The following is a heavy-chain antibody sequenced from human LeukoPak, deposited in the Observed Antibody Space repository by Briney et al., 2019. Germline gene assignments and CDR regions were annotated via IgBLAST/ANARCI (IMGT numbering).Heavy chain of an antibody. V-gene: IGHV3-48*02. Sequence: TGGSLRLSCAASGFTFSSYSMNWVRQAPGKGLEWVSYISSSGSAKYYADSVKGRITISRDNAKNSLYLQMNSLRDEGAAVYYCAVEGYCSGGSCYTNWFDPWGQGTLVTVSS. CDR1: GFTFSSYS. D-gene: IGHD2-15*01. CDR3: AVEGYCSGGSCYTNWFDP. J-gene: IGHJ5*02. CDR2: ISSSGSAK.